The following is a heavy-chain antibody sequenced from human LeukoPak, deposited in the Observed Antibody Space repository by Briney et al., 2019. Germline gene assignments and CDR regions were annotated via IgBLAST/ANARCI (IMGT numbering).Heavy chain of an antibody. CDR2: IYHSGST. D-gene: IGHD3-3*01. CDR1: GYSISSGYY. CDR3: ARDGRIRFPVTNWFDP. V-gene: IGHV4-38-2*02. J-gene: IGHJ5*02. Sequence: SETLSLTCSVSGYSISSGYYWGWIRQPPGKGLEWIASIYHSGSTYYNPSLKSRVTMSVDTSKNQFSLKLSSVTAADTAVYYCARDGRIRFPVTNWFDPWGQGTLVTVSS.